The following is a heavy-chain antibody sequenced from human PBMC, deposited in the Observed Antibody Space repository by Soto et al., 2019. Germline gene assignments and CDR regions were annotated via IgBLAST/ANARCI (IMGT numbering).Heavy chain of an antibody. V-gene: IGHV1-69*13. Sequence: ASVKVSCKASGGTFSSSTISWVRQAPGQGLEWMGVIIPIFDTTNYAQKFQGRLTITADDSTSTAYMELSSLRSEDTAMYFCARGGSRTDGVCYRAVDYWGQGTLVTVSS. J-gene: IGHJ4*02. CDR2: IIPIFDTT. D-gene: IGHD2-8*01. CDR1: GGTFSSST. CDR3: ARGGSRTDGVCYRAVDY.